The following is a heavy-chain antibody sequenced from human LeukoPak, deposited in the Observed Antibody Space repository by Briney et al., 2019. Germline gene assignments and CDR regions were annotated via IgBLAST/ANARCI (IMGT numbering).Heavy chain of an antibody. CDR2: INPSGGST. CDR3: ARDTLDYGGNSEWYFDY. Sequence: GASVKVSCKASGYTFTSYYMHWVRQAPGQGLEWMGIINPSGGSTSYAQKSQGRVTMTRDTSTSTVYMELSSLRSEDTAVYYCARDTLDYGGNSEWYFDYWGQGTLVTVSS. D-gene: IGHD4-23*01. J-gene: IGHJ4*02. V-gene: IGHV1-46*01. CDR1: GYTFTSYY.